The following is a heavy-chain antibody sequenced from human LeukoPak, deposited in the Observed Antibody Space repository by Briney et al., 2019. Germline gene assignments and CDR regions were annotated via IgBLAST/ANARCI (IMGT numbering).Heavy chain of an antibody. Sequence: GESLKMPFYGTGYRFTSYWIGWVRQMPRKGLEGMGLIYPGDSDTRYSPSFQGQVTISADKSISAAYLQGCSLQGSDTAMYYCARVDDYDKFGPDYFDYWGQGTLVTVSS. D-gene: IGHD4-17*01. J-gene: IGHJ4*02. CDR1: GYRFTSYW. CDR3: ARVDDYDKFGPDYFDY. V-gene: IGHV5-51*01. CDR2: IYPGDSDT.